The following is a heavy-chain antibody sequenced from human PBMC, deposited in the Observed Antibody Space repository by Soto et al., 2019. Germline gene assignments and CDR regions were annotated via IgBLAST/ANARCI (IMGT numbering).Heavy chain of an antibody. CDR1: GFTFSSYG. Sequence: PVGSLRLSCAASGFTFSSYGMHWVRQAPGKGLEWVAVISYDGSNKYYADSVKGRFTISRDNSKNTLYLQMNSLRAEDTAVYYCAKDQISSDYYDSSAPSNDDYCGQRTLVTVSS. J-gene: IGHJ4*02. CDR2: ISYDGSNK. V-gene: IGHV3-30*18. D-gene: IGHD3-22*01. CDR3: AKDQISSDYYDSSAPSNDDY.